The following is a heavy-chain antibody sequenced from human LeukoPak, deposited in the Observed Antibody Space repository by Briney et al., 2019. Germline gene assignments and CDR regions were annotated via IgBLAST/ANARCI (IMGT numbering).Heavy chain of an antibody. Sequence: GGSLRLSCAASGFTFSSYAMSWVRQAPGKGLEWVSAISGSGGSTYYADSVKGRFTISRDNSKNALYLQMNSLRAEDTAVYYCAKGIYSSSWYKAFDIWGQGTMVTVSS. CDR3: AKGIYSSSWYKAFDI. CDR2: ISGSGGST. CDR1: GFTFSSYA. V-gene: IGHV3-23*01. J-gene: IGHJ3*02. D-gene: IGHD6-13*01.